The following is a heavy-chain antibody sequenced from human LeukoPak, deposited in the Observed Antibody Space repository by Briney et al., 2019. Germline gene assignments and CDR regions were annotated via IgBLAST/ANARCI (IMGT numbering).Heavy chain of an antibody. Sequence: PGGSLRLSCAASGFSFSSYWMKWIRQAPGKGLEWVASINQDASEKHLVDSVKGRFTISRDNAKNSLFLQMNRLRVEDTAVYYCTTYSAFDVWGQGTMVTVSS. V-gene: IGHV3-7*05. CDR1: GFSFSSYW. J-gene: IGHJ3*01. D-gene: IGHD4-17*01. CDR3: TTYSAFDV. CDR2: INQDASEK.